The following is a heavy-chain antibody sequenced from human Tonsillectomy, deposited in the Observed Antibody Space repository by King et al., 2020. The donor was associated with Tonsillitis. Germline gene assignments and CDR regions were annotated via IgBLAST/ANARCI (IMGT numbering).Heavy chain of an antibody. V-gene: IGHV3-48*01. CDR3: ARDLNWAFDY. D-gene: IGHD7-27*01. CDR1: GFTFSAYT. CDR2: ISSGSTAM. Sequence: VQLVESGGGLVQPGGSLRLSCAASGFTFSAYTMNWVRQAPGKGLEWISYISSGSTAMSYADFEKGRFTISRDNAKNSLYLQMNSLRAEDTAVYYCARDLNWAFDYWGQGTLVTVSS. J-gene: IGHJ4*02.